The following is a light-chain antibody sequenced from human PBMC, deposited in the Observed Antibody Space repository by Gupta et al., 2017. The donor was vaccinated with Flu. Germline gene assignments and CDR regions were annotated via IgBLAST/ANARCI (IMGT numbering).Light chain of an antibody. CDR1: SSDVGGFSY. V-gene: IGLV2-8*01. Sequence: QSALTHPPSASWSPGQSVTISCTGTSSDVGGFSYVSWYQQHPGKAPKLMISDVSKRPSGVPDRFSGSKSGNTASLTVSGLQAEDEADYYCTSYAPGNNLLFGGGTKLTVL. CDR2: DVS. J-gene: IGLJ2*01. CDR3: TSYAPGNNLL.